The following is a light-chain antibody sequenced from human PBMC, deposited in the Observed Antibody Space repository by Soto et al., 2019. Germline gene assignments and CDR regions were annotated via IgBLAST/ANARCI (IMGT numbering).Light chain of an antibody. Sequence: QSVLTQPPSASGTPGQRVTISCSGSSSNIGSNYVYWYQQLPGTAPKLLIYRNNQRPSGLPDRFSGSKSGTSAFLAISGLQSEDEADYYCAVWDDSLNRLVFGGGTKLTVL. V-gene: IGLV1-44*01. CDR3: AVWDDSLNRLV. CDR2: RNN. J-gene: IGLJ3*02. CDR1: SSNIGSNY.